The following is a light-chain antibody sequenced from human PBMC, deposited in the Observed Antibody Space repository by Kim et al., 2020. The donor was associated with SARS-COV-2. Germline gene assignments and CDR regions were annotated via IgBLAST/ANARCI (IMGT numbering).Light chain of an antibody. CDR3: CSFTSGVSWV. J-gene: IGLJ3*02. CDR1: INDLGTYAL. V-gene: IGLV2-23*02. CDR2: DIS. Sequence: GQSATISCSGTINDLGTYALVSWYQQYPGKAPRLIIFDISQRPSGISGRFSGSKSGNTASLTISPLEPDDEADYFCCSFTSGVSWVFGGGTKVTVL.